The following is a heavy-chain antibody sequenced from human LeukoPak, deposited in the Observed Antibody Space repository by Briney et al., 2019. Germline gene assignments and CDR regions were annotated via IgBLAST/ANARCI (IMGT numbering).Heavy chain of an antibody. D-gene: IGHD3-9*01. CDR2: IYSGGST. Sequence: GGSLRLSCAASGFTVSSNYMSWVRQAPGKGLEWVSIIYSGGSTFYADSVKGRFTISRDNSKNTLYLQMNSLRAEDTAVYYCARSKDILTGYGFDYWGQGTLVTVSS. CDR3: ARSKDILTGYGFDY. V-gene: IGHV3-53*01. J-gene: IGHJ4*02. CDR1: GFTVSSNY.